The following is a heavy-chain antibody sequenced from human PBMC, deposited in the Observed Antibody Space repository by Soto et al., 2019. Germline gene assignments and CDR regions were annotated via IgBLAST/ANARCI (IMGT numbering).Heavy chain of an antibody. V-gene: IGHV1-3*01. CDR1: GYTFTSYA. CDR3: ARVSGWYYFDY. Sequence: QGQLVQSGAEVKKPGASVKVSCKASGYTFTSYAMHWVRQAPGQRLEWMGWINAGNGNTKYSQKFQGRVTITRDTSASTSYMELSSLRSEDTAVYYCARVSGWYYFDYWGQGTLVTVSS. D-gene: IGHD6-19*01. CDR2: INAGNGNT. J-gene: IGHJ4*02.